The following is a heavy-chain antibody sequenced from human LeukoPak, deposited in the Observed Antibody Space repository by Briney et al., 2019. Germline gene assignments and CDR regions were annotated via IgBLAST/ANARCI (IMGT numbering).Heavy chain of an antibody. V-gene: IGHV1-18*01. CDR1: GYTFTSYG. Sequence: GESLKISCKSSGYTFTSYGISWVRQAPGQGLEWMGWISAYNGNTNYAQKLQGRVTMTTDTSTSTAYMELRSLRSDDTAVYYCARDSRPYSSSYWGQGTLVTVSS. D-gene: IGHD6-13*01. J-gene: IGHJ4*02. CDR3: ARDSRPYSSSY. CDR2: ISAYNGNT.